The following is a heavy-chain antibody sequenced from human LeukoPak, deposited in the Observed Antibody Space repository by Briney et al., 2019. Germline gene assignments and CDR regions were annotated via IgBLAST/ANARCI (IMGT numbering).Heavy chain of an antibody. Sequence: SETLTLTCDVYGGSFSSYYWSWIRQPPGKGLEWMGEINHSGSTDYNPSHKSRVTISGDTSKNHFSRKLSSVTAADAAVYFCARVGYSYVINDWSRTGLGAYPTKYYYHMDVWGKGTTVTVSS. CDR2: INHSGST. D-gene: IGHD5-18*01. J-gene: IGHJ6*03. V-gene: IGHV4-34*01. CDR3: ARVGYSYVINDWSRTGLGAYPTKYYYHMDV. CDR1: GGSFSSYY.